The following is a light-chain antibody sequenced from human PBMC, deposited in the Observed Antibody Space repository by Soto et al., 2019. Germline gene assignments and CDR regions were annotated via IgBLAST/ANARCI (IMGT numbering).Light chain of an antibody. CDR2: GAS. CDR3: QQYYSIPYT. J-gene: IGKJ2*01. Sequence: DIIVTQSPDSLAVSLGERATIHCNCSRNILDTSIKRDYLAWYQQKPGQSPQPLIFGASKREAGVPERFVGSGSGTDFALTISSLQAEDVAVYHCQQYYSIPYTFGQGTKVEIK. V-gene: IGKV4-1*01. CDR1: RNILDTSIKRDY.